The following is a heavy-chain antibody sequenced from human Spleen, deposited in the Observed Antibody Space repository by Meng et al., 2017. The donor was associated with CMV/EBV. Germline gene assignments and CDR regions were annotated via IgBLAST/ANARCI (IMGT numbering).Heavy chain of an antibody. CDR3: AKDLGSYGDY. Sequence: GESLKISCAASGFTFSAYTLHWVRQAPGKGLEWVALILFDGSHTYYADSVKGRFTISRDNSKNTLYLQMNSLRAEDTAVYYCAKDLGSYGDYWGQGTLVTVSS. D-gene: IGHD1-26*01. CDR2: ILFDGSHT. V-gene: IGHV3-30*04. CDR1: GFTFSAYT. J-gene: IGHJ4*02.